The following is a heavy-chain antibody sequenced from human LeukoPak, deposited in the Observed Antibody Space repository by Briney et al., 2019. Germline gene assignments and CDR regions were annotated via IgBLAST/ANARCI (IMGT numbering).Heavy chain of an antibody. Sequence: PGGSLRLSCAVSGVYWMSWVRQAPGKGLEWVANINQDGSVIYHVDSVKGRFTISRDNAKNSLYLQMNSLRAEDTGVYCCATSSGAPGNMWGQGTLVTVSS. J-gene: IGHJ4*02. D-gene: IGHD2-8*02. CDR2: INQDGSVI. CDR1: GVYW. V-gene: IGHV3-7*01. CDR3: ATSSGAPGNM.